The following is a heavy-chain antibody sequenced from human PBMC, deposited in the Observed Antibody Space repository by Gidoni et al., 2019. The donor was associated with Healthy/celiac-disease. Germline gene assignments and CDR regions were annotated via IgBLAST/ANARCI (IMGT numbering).Heavy chain of an antibody. Sequence: QVQLVEAGGGVVQPGRSLRRSCAASGFTVSSYAMHWVRQAPGKGLEWVAVRSYDGSTQYYADSVKGRFTISRDNSKNTLYLQMNSLRAEDTAVYYCARGVYSYGSRLSDYFDYWGQGTLVTVSS. CDR3: ARGVYSYGSRLSDYFDY. CDR2: RSYDGSTQ. V-gene: IGHV3-30-3*01. J-gene: IGHJ4*02. CDR1: GFTVSSYA. D-gene: IGHD5-18*01.